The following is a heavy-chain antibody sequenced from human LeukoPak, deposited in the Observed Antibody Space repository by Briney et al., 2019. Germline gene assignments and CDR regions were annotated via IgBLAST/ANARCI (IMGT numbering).Heavy chain of an antibody. V-gene: IGHV3-23*01. CDR2: ISGSGGST. D-gene: IGHD3-10*01. CDR3: AKDLIDGSGSSAFDI. Sequence: LXLXXXASXXXFSXYAXSWVRQAPGKGLEWVSAISGSGGSTYYADSVKGRFTISRDNSKNPLYLQMNSLRAEDTAVYYCAKDLIDGSGSSAFDIWGQGTMVTVSS. J-gene: IGHJ3*02. CDR1: XXXFSXYA.